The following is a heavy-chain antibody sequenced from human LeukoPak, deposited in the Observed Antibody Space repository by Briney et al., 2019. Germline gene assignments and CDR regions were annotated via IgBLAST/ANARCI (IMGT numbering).Heavy chain of an antibody. CDR2: IYTSGST. D-gene: IGHD6-19*01. CDR3: AKGYSSGWTSNWFDP. CDR1: GGSISSGSYY. Sequence: SETLSLTCTVSGGSISSGSYYWSWIRQPAGTGLEWIGRIYTSGSTNYNPSLKSRVTISVDTSKNQFSLKLSSVTAADTAVYYCAKGYSSGWTSNWFDPWGQGTLVTVSS. J-gene: IGHJ5*02. V-gene: IGHV4-61*02.